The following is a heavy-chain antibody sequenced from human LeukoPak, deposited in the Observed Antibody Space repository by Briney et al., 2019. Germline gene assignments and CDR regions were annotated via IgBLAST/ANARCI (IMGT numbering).Heavy chain of an antibody. CDR3: AKDQYCSSTSCYFWAFDI. J-gene: IGHJ3*02. Sequence: GGSLRLSCAASGFTFDDYAMHWVRQAPGKGLEWVSGISWNSGSIGYADSVKGRFTISRDNAKNSLYLQMNSLRAEDTALYYCAKDQYCSSTSCYFWAFDIWGQGTMVTVSS. V-gene: IGHV3-9*01. CDR1: GFTFDDYA. CDR2: ISWNSGSI. D-gene: IGHD2-2*01.